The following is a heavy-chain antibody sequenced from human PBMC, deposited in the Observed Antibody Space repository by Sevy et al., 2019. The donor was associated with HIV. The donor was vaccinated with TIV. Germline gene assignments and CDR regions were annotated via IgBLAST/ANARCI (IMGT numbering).Heavy chain of an antibody. D-gene: IGHD5-18*01. Sequence: GGSLRLSCVASGFTVSNYWMNWVRQAPGMGLEWVAKIKEDGKETYYVDSVKGRFTISRDNAKNSLYLQMTSLRAKDTAVYYCARDKNSAMVTPFDFWGQGTLVTVSS. J-gene: IGHJ4*02. CDR3: ARDKNSAMVTPFDF. CDR2: IKEDGKET. V-gene: IGHV3-7*03. CDR1: GFTVSNYW.